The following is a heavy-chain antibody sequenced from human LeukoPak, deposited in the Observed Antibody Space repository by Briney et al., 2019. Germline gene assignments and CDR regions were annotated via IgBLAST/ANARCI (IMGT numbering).Heavy chain of an antibody. CDR3: ARDLYRIVVVPHYFDY. J-gene: IGHJ4*02. CDR2: IKEDGSEK. D-gene: IGHD3-22*01. V-gene: IGHV3-7*01. CDR1: GFTFSSYW. Sequence: GGSLRLSCAASGFTFSSYWMSWVRQAPGKGLEWVANIKEDGSEKYYVDSVKGRFTISRDNAKKSLYLQMNSLRAEDTAVYYCARDLYRIVVVPHYFDYWGQGTLVTVSS.